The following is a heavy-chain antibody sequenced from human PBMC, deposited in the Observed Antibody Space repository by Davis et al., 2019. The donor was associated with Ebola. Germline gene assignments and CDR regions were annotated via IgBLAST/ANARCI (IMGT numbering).Heavy chain of an antibody. CDR2: IRFDGSDP. CDR3: ARSGLSFGVVKYHYGMDA. V-gene: IGHV3-30*02. CDR1: GFTFRSYG. D-gene: IGHD3-3*01. J-gene: IGHJ6*04. Sequence: GESLKISCEASGFTFRSYGIHWFRQATGKRLDWVPFIRFDGSDPYYPDSVKGRFTISRDNSKKTMYLQMNSLRGEDTAVYYCARSGLSFGVVKYHYGMDAWGKGTTVTVSS.